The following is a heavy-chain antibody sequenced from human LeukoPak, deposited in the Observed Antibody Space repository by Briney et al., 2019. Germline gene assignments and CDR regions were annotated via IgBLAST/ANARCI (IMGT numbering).Heavy chain of an antibody. CDR1: GYTFTGYY. D-gene: IGHD1-26*01. CDR2: INPNSGGT. J-gene: IGHJ4*02. V-gene: IGHV1-2*02. CDR3: ARDQLSDDNSGSYHYFDY. Sequence: ASVKVSCKASGYTFTGYYMHWVRQAPGQGLEWMGWINPNSGGTNYAQKFQGRVTMTRDTSISTAYMELSRLRSDDTAVYYCARDQLSDDNSGSYHYFDYWGQGTLVTVSS.